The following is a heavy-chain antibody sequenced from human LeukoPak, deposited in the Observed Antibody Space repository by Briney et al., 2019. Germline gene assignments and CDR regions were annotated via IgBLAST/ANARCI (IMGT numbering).Heavy chain of an antibody. Sequence: ASVKVSCKASGGTFSSYAISWVRQAPGQGLERMGWISAYNGNTNYAQKLQGRVTMTTDTSTSTAYMELRSLRSDDTAVYYCARASPVAGTVAFDIWGQGTMVTVSS. CDR3: ARASPVAGTVAFDI. J-gene: IGHJ3*02. CDR1: GGTFSSYA. V-gene: IGHV1-18*01. CDR2: ISAYNGNT. D-gene: IGHD6-19*01.